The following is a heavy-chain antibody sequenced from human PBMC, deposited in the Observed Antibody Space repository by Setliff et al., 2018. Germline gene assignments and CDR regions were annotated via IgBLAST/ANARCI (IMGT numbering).Heavy chain of an antibody. CDR3: ARGLVAARYYYYYYMDV. V-gene: IGHV4-59*11. D-gene: IGHD2-21*01. J-gene: IGHJ6*03. Sequence: PSETLSLTCTVSPGSISRHYWSWFRQAPGKGLEWIGYRHDNGERDYNPSLGSRVTISVDTSKNQFSLMLTSVTAADTAVYYCARGLVAARYYYYYYMDVWGKGTTVTVSS. CDR1: PGSISRHY. CDR2: RHDNGER.